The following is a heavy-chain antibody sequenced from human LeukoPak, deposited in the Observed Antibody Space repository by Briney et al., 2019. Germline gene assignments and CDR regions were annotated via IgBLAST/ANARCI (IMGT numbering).Heavy chain of an antibody. CDR1: GGSISSYY. V-gene: IGHV4-59*01. D-gene: IGHD5-24*01. CDR3: ASVRDGYNYYRLIDY. J-gene: IGHJ4*02. CDR2: IYYSGST. Sequence: SETLSLTCTVSGGSISSYYWSWIRQPPGKGLEWIGYIYYSGSTNYNPSLKSRVTISVDTSKNQFSLKLSSVTAADTAVYYCASVRDGYNYYRLIDYWGQGTLVTVSS.